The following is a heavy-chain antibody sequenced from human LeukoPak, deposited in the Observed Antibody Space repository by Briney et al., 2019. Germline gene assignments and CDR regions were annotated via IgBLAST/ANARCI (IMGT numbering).Heavy chain of an antibody. Sequence: SETLSLTCAVYGGSFSGYYWSWIRQPPGKGLEWIGEINHSGSTNYNPSLKSRVTISVDTPKNQFSLKLSSVTAADTAVYYCARGLSGYNFDYWGQGTLVTVSS. CDR1: GGSFSGYY. J-gene: IGHJ4*02. CDR2: INHSGST. D-gene: IGHD5-12*01. V-gene: IGHV4-34*01. CDR3: ARGLSGYNFDY.